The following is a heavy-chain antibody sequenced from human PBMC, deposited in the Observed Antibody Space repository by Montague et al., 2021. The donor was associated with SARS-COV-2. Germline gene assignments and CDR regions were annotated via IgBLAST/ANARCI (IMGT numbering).Heavy chain of an antibody. J-gene: IGHJ4*02. CDR2: VYYTGSN. Sequence: SETLSLTCTVSGGSISRNYWSWIRQPPGKGLEWIGYVYYTGSNKYNPSLKSRVTMSLDRPTNRFSLSLNSVTAADTAMYFCARAQQATLIANCVNYFDFWGLGAPVTVSS. CDR3: ARAQQATLIANCVNYFDF. D-gene: IGHD1-1*01. V-gene: IGHV4-59*01. CDR1: GGSISRNY.